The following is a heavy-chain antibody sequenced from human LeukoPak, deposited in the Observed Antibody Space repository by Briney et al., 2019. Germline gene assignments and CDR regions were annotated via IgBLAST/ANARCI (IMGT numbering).Heavy chain of an antibody. CDR1: GFIVSSNF. J-gene: IGHJ6*02. CDR2: IYSGGTT. V-gene: IGHV3-66*01. CDR3: ARAAYMDV. Sequence: GGSLRLSCAASGFIVSSNFMTWVRQAPGKGLEWVSVIYSGGTTYYADSVKGRFTISRDSSKNTLYLQLNTLRVEDTAVYYCARAAYMDVWGQGTTVAVSS.